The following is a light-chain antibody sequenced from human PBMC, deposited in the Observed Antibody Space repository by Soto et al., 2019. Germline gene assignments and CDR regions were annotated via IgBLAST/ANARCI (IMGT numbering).Light chain of an antibody. CDR3: HQYDNRPPGYT. CDR2: GAS. V-gene: IGKV3-15*01. CDR1: QSVSDN. Sequence: EIVLTQSPATLSVSPGERATLSCRASQSVSDNLAWYQQRRGQAPRLLIHGASTRATGIPARFSGSGSGTEFSLTISSLQSEDFAVYYCHQYDNRPPGYTFGQGTKVDIK. J-gene: IGKJ2*01.